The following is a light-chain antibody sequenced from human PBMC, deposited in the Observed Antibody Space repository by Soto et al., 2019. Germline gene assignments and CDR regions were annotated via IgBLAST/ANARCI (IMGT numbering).Light chain of an antibody. CDR1: QSISSY. CDR2: AAS. V-gene: IGKV1-39*01. Sequence: DIQMTQSPSSLSASVGDRVTITCRASQSISSYLNWYQQKPGKAPKLLIYAASSLQSGVPSRFSGSGSGTEFTLTISSLQPEDFATYYCQQSYSTPQLTFGGWTKVEIK. J-gene: IGKJ4*01. CDR3: QQSYSTPQLT.